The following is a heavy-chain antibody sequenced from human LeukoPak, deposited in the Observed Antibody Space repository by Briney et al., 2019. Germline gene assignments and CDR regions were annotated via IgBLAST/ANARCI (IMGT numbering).Heavy chain of an antibody. D-gene: IGHD6-19*01. Sequence: GGSLRLSCAASGFIVSSNYMSWVRQAPGKGLEWVSVIYSDGNTYYADSVKGRFTISRDNSKNTLYLQMNSLRAEDTAVYYCASGEDSSGWYGYWGQGTLVTVSS. CDR1: GFIVSSNY. V-gene: IGHV3-66*02. CDR3: ASGEDSSGWYGY. CDR2: IYSDGNT. J-gene: IGHJ4*02.